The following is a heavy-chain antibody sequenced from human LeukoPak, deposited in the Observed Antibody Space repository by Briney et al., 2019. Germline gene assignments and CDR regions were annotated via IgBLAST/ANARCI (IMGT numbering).Heavy chain of an antibody. CDR3: AKDKQLVLWFDP. D-gene: IGHD6-6*01. CDR1: GFTFSSYA. V-gene: IGHV3-23*01. CDR2: ISGSGGST. Sequence: GRSLRLSCAASGFTFSSYAMSWVRQAPGKGLEWVSAISGSGGSTYYADSVKGRFTISRDNSKNTLYLQMNSLRAEDTAVYYCAKDKQLVLWFDPWGQGTLVTVSS. J-gene: IGHJ5*02.